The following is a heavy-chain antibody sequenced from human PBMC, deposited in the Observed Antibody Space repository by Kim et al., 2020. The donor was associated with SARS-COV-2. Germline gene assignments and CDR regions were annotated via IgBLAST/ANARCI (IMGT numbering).Heavy chain of an antibody. D-gene: IGHD2-2*01. Sequence: GGSLRLSCAVSGIPFSDAWFNWVRQSPVKGLEWVGRVKSKTDGGTANLAAPVKGRFAISRDDSKNTLYLLMNDVKTDDAAMYYCTTVSMRWGQGTLVTVS. J-gene: IGHJ4*02. CDR1: GIPFSDAW. CDR3: TTVSMR. V-gene: IGHV3-15*01. CDR2: VKSKTDGGTA.